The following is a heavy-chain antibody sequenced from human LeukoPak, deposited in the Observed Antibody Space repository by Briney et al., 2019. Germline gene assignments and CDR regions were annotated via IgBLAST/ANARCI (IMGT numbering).Heavy chain of an antibody. CDR1: GYTLTELS. J-gene: IGHJ6*03. CDR2: FDPEDGET. D-gene: IGHD5-12*01. CDR3: ATASIGDGGYDLYYMDV. V-gene: IGHV1-24*01. Sequence: ASVKVSCKVSGYTLTELSMHWVRQAPGKGLEWMGGFDPEDGETIYAQKFQGRVTMTEDTSTDTAYMELSSLRSEDTAVYYCATASIGDGGYDLYYMDVWGKGTTVTVSS.